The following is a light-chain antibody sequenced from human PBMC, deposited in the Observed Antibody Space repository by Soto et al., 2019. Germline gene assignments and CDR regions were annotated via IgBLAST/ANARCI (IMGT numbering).Light chain of an antibody. CDR2: KAS. J-gene: IGKJ1*01. CDR1: QGISSW. Sequence: DIQMTQSPSSLSASVGDRVTITCRGSQGISSWLAWYQQKPGKAPRLLIYKASSLACGVPSRFSGSGSGTEFTLTISSLQPDDFATYYCQQYKTFGQGTKVDIK. V-gene: IGKV1-5*03. CDR3: QQYKT.